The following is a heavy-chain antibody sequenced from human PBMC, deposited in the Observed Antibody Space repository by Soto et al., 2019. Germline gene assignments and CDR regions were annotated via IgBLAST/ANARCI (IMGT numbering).Heavy chain of an antibody. V-gene: IGHV4-31*03. CDR2: IYYSGST. Sequence: QVQLQESGPGLVKPSQTLSLTCTVSGGSISSGGYYWSWIRQHPGKGLEWIGYIYYSGSTYYNPSLKSRVTISVDTSKNQFSLKLSAVTAADTAVYYCARAPSLTEPIYYYSMDVWGQGTTVTVSS. D-gene: IGHD2-21*02. J-gene: IGHJ6*02. CDR1: GGSISSGGYY. CDR3: ARAPSLTEPIYYYSMDV.